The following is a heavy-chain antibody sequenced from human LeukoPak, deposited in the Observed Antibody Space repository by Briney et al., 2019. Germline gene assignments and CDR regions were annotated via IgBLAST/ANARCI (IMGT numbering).Heavy chain of an antibody. V-gene: IGHV3-30-3*01. CDR3: ARDIDRSDIVVVTAIAFDY. J-gene: IGHJ4*02. CDR2: ISYDGSNK. D-gene: IGHD2-21*02. CDR1: GFTFSSYA. Sequence: GGSLRLSCAASGFTFSSYAMHWVRQAPGKGLEWVAVISYDGSNKYYADSVKGRFTISRDNPKNTLYLQMNSLRAEDTAVYYCARDIDRSDIVVVTAIAFDYWGQGTLVTVSS.